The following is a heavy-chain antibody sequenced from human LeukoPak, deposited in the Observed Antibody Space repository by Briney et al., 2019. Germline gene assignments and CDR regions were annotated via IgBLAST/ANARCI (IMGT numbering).Heavy chain of an antibody. Sequence: GGSLRLSCAASGFIFDDYDMNWVRQAPGKGLEWVSHINWNGNTIGYGDSVKGRFTISRDNSKNTLYLQMNSLRAEDTAVYYCARVYYGSGSLHYYYYYMDVWGKGTTVTISS. CDR2: INWNGNTI. CDR3: ARVYYGSGSLHYYYYYMDV. CDR1: GFIFDDYD. D-gene: IGHD3-10*01. J-gene: IGHJ6*03. V-gene: IGHV3-20*04.